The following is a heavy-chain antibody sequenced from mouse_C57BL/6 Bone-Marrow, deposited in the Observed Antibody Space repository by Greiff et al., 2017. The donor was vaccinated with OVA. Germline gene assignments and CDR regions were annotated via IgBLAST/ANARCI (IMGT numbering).Heavy chain of an antibody. CDR3: ARTDYSNYAGFAY. V-gene: IGHV1-80*01. Sequence: QVQLKQPGAELVKPGASVKISCKASGYAFSSYWMNWVKQRPGKGLEWIGQIYPGDGDTNYNGKFKGKATLTADKSSSTAYMQLSSLTSEDSAVYFCARTDYSNYAGFAYWGQGTLVTVSA. CDR1: GYAFSSYW. CDR2: IYPGDGDT. J-gene: IGHJ3*01. D-gene: IGHD2-5*01.